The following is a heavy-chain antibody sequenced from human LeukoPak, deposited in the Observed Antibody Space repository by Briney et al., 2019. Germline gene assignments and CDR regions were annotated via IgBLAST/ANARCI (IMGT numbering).Heavy chain of an antibody. Sequence: ASVKVSCKASGYTFTGYYMHWVRQAPGQGPEWMGWINPNSGGTNYAQKFQGRVTMTRDTSISTAYMELSRLRSDDTAVYYCARVRSNIGIKTTRTFDYWGQGTLVTVSS. D-gene: IGHD1-14*01. CDR3: ARVRSNIGIKTTRTFDY. CDR2: INPNSGGT. CDR1: GYTFTGYY. J-gene: IGHJ4*02. V-gene: IGHV1-2*02.